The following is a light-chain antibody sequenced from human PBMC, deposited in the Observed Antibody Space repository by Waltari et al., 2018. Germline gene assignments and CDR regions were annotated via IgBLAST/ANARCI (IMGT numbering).Light chain of an antibody. J-gene: IGLJ3*02. V-gene: IGLV2-23*02. Sequence: QSALTQPASVSGSPGHSITISCTASTSDVGSYNLLSWYQFHPGKAPQLMIYEVTKRPSGISTRFSGSKSGNTASLTISGLRAEDEAEYFCCSFVAGSSWVFGGGTKLTV. CDR1: TSDVGSYNL. CDR3: CSFVAGSSWV. CDR2: EVT.